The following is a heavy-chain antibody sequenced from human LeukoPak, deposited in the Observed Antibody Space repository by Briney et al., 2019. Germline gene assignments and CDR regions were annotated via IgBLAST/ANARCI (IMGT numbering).Heavy chain of an antibody. V-gene: IGHV4-38-2*02. Sequence: PSETLSLTCTVSGYSIMSTFYWGWLRHSPGKGLEWIGNVYHSGSTYSNPSLRSRVTISVDTSKNEFSLKLSSVTALATAVYYCARVSDDELGGNSGAIYFESWGQGTLVTVSS. D-gene: IGHD4-23*01. J-gene: IGHJ4*02. CDR1: GYSIMSTFY. CDR2: VYHSGST. CDR3: ARVSDDELGGNSGAIYFES.